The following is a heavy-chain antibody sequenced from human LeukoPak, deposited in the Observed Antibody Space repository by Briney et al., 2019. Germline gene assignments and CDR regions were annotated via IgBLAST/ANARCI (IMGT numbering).Heavy chain of an antibody. CDR1: GYSFTDYY. J-gene: IGHJ3*02. V-gene: IGHV1-2*02. Sequence: ASLKISCKASGYSFTDYYIHWVRQAPGQGLEWMAWINPNSGATNSAQKFQGRVTMTRDTSISTAYMEVNRLTSDDTAVYYCAKDRPLATYYDPSADGAFDIWGQGTMVTVSS. CDR3: AKDRPLATYYDPSADGAFDI. CDR2: INPNSGAT. D-gene: IGHD3-22*01.